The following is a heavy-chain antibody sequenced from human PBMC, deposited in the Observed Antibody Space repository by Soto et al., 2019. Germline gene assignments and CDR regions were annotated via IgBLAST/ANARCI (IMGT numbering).Heavy chain of an antibody. CDR2: IIPRFATP. D-gene: IGHD3-10*01. V-gene: IGHV1-69*12. J-gene: IGHJ6*02. CDR1: GGTFNNFA. CDR3: ARDRMMRGNSYYYGVDV. Sequence: QVLLVQSGAEVKKPGSSVKVSCKTSGGTFNNFAISWVRLAPGQGLEWMGVIIPRFATPTYAQRFQGRVSITADESTSTAYLELSSLTSDDTAVYYCARDRMMRGNSYYYGVDVWGQGTTVTVSS.